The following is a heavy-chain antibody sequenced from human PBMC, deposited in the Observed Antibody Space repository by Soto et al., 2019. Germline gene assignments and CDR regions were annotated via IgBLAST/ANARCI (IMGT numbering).Heavy chain of an antibody. Sequence: SETLSLTCAVYGGSFSGYDWSWIRQPPGKGLEWIGEINHSGSTNYNPSLKSRVTISVDTSKNQFSLKLSSVTAADTAVYYCARAPGYYDSSGYYRTYYYYGMDVWGQGTTVTVS. D-gene: IGHD3-22*01. CDR3: ARAPGYYDSSGYYRTYYYYGMDV. CDR1: GGSFSGYD. V-gene: IGHV4-34*01. CDR2: INHSGST. J-gene: IGHJ6*02.